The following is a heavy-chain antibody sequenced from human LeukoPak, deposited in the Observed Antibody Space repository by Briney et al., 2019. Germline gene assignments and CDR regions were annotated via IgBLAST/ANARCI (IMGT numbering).Heavy chain of an antibody. Sequence: PGGSLRLSCAASGFTFSSYAMSWVRQAPGKGPEWVSAISGSGGSTYYADSVKGRFTISRDNSKNTLYLQMNSLRAEDTAVYYCAKVSGYYYDSSGYYWFDYWGQGTLVTVSS. D-gene: IGHD3-22*01. CDR1: GFTFSSYA. V-gene: IGHV3-23*01. J-gene: IGHJ4*02. CDR3: AKVSGYYYDSSGYYWFDY. CDR2: ISGSGGST.